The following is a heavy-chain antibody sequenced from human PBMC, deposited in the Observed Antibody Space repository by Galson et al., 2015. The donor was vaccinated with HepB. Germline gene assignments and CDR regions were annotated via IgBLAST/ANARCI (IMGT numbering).Heavy chain of an antibody. CDR2: ISSSSSYI. Sequence: SLRLSCAASGFTFSSYSMNWVRQAPGKGLEWVSSISSSSSYIYYADSVKGRFTISRDNAKNSLYLQMNSLRAEDTAVYYCARSAHKYCSSTSCYQDWAFDIWGQGTMVTVSS. CDR3: ARSAHKYCSSTSCYQDWAFDI. D-gene: IGHD2-2*01. V-gene: IGHV3-21*03. CDR1: GFTFSSYS. J-gene: IGHJ3*02.